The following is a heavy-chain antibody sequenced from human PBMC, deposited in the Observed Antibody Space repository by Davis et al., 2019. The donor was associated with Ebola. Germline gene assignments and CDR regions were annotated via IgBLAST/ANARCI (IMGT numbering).Heavy chain of an antibody. V-gene: IGHV4-34*01. Sequence: PSETLSLTCAVYGGSFSGYYWSWIRQPPGKGLEWIGEINHSGSTNYNPSLKSRVTISVDTSKNQFSLKLSSVTAADTAVYYCARFHYYDSSGYWYYFDYWGQGTLVTVSS. J-gene: IGHJ4*02. CDR3: ARFHYYDSSGYWYYFDY. CDR1: GGSFSGYY. CDR2: INHSGST. D-gene: IGHD3-22*01.